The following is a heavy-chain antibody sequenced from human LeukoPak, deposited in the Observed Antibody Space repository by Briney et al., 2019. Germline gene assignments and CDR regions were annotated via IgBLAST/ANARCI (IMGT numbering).Heavy chain of an antibody. J-gene: IGHJ4*02. D-gene: IGHD3-22*01. V-gene: IGHV3-33*01. CDR3: ARGRFHYDSSGYSSFYY. Sequence: GRSLRLSCAASGFTFSSYGMHWVRQAPGKGLEWVAVIWYDGSNKYYADSVKGRFTISRDNSKNTLYLQMNSLRAEDTAVYYCARGRFHYDSSGYSSFYYWGQGTLVTVSS. CDR1: GFTFSSYG. CDR2: IWYDGSNK.